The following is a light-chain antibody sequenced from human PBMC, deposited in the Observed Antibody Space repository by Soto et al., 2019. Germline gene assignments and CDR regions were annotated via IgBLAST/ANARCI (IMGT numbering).Light chain of an antibody. CDR3: QQYFNSPYMYT. J-gene: IGKJ2*01. CDR1: QNVFSN. V-gene: IGKV3-20*01. CDR2: GAS. Sequence: EIVMTQSPGTLSVSPGERATLSCRASQNVFSNVAWYQQRPGQPPRLLISGASSRASGIPDRFSGSGSGKDFTLTISKVEPEDVAVYYCQQYFNSPYMYTFGQGTVLEI.